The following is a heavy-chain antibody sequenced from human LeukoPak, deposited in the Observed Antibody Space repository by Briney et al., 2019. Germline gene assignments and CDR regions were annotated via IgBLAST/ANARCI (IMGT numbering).Heavy chain of an antibody. Sequence: SVKVSCKASGGTFSSYAISWVRQAPGQGLEWMGGIIPIFGTANYAQKFQGRVTMTRDTSISTAYMELSRLRSDDTAVYYCARSYYDSSGYSIAFDYWGQGTLVTVSS. D-gene: IGHD3-22*01. CDR3: ARSYYDSSGYSIAFDY. CDR1: GGTFSSYA. CDR2: IIPIFGTA. V-gene: IGHV1-69*05. J-gene: IGHJ4*02.